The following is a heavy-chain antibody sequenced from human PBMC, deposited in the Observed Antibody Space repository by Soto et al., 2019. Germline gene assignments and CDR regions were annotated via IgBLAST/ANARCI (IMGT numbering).Heavy chain of an antibody. Sequence: EVQLLESGGGLVQPGGSLRLSCAASGFTFSSYAMSWVRQAPGKGLEWVSAISGSGGSTYYADSVKGRFTISSDNSKNTLYLQMNSLRAEDTAVYYCAKDQSGWFRMGWFDPWGQGTLVTVSS. D-gene: IGHD6-19*01. J-gene: IGHJ5*02. CDR3: AKDQSGWFRMGWFDP. CDR1: GFTFSSYA. V-gene: IGHV3-23*01. CDR2: ISGSGGST.